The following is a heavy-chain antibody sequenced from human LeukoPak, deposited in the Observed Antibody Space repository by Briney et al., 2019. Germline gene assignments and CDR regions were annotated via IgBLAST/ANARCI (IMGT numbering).Heavy chain of an antibody. V-gene: IGHV3-43*02. D-gene: IGHD2-21*01. CDR1: GFIFEDYG. J-gene: IGHJ4*02. Sequence: PGGSLRLSCAASGFIFEDYGMHWARQIPGRGPEWVAFISGDGGFAYYGDSVKAGFSVSRDSRTTSLFLQMDSLRTEDTAFYYCGKDGPVISYWGQGTLVTVSS. CDR3: GKDGPVISY. CDR2: ISGDGGFA.